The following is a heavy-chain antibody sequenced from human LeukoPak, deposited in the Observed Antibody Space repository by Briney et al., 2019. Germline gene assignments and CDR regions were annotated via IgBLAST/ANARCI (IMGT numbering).Heavy chain of an antibody. CDR1: RFSFTDYP. CDR3: ARDKRYAFDY. Sequence: GGSLRLSSATSRFSFTDYPMNWVRQAPGKGLEWISSIRTTAEGAKYAYYADSVKGRVTISRDDGKNTLYLHMNSLRDDDTAVSYCARDKRYAFDYWGQGILVTVSS. D-gene: IGHD3-9*01. V-gene: IGHV3-48*02. CDR2: IRTTAEGAKYA. J-gene: IGHJ4*02.